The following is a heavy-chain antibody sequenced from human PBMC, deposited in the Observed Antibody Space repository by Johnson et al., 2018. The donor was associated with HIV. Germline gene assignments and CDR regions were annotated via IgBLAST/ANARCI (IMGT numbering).Heavy chain of an antibody. CDR2: IYSGGST. Sequence: VQLVESGGGVVQPGRSLRLSCAASGFTFSSYAMHWVRQAPGKGLEWVSVIYSGGSTYYADSVKGRFTISRDNSKNTLYFQMNSLRAEDTAVYYCARSLEEPGAFDIWGQGTMVTVSS. D-gene: IGHD1-14*01. CDR1: GFTFSSYA. V-gene: IGHV3-66*01. J-gene: IGHJ3*02. CDR3: ARSLEEPGAFDI.